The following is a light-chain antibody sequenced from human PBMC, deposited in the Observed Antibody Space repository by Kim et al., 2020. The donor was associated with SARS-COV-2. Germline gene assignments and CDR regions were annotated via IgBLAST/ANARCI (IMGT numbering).Light chain of an antibody. CDR2: KTS. Sequence: ACGGDRVTNTDRDRLRISSWWAWYQQKPGKGAKLLIYKTSSLQSGDQSRFGGSESGTEFTVTISSLQPDDFANCYSQKYNSYPVTFGGGTKVDIK. V-gene: IGKV1-5*03. CDR1: LRISSW. CDR3: QKYNSYPVT. J-gene: IGKJ4*01.